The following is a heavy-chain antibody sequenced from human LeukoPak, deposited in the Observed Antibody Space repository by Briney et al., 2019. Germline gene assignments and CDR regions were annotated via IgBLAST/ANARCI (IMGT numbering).Heavy chain of an antibody. CDR3: ARSTVTAAIDY. Sequence: GGSLRLSCAASGFSFSDYYMRWIRQAPGKGLEWVSYISLSGSTRYYADSVKGRFTISRDNAKNSLYLQMNSLRVEDTAVYYCARSTVTAAIDYWGQGTLVTVSS. CDR1: GFSFSDYY. D-gene: IGHD4-17*01. J-gene: IGHJ4*02. V-gene: IGHV3-11*01. CDR2: ISLSGSTR.